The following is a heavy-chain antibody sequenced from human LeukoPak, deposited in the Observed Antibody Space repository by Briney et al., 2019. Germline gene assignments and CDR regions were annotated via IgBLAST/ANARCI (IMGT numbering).Heavy chain of an antibody. Sequence: GGSLRLSCAASGFTFSNYAMTWVRQAPGKGLEWVSVISESDGRTFYADSVKGRFTISRDNSKNTLHLQMNSLRAEDTAVYYCAKDWQIVGAWGQGTLVTVSS. V-gene: IGHV3-23*01. CDR1: GFTFSNYA. J-gene: IGHJ4*02. CDR2: ISESDGRT. D-gene: IGHD1-26*01. CDR3: AKDWQIVGA.